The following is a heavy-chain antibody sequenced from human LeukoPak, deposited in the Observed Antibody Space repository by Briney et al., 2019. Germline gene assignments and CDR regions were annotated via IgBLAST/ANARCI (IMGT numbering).Heavy chain of an antibody. CDR3: ARGNLGFGSGSYYWFDP. CDR2: VYYSGST. D-gene: IGHD3-10*01. Sequence: PSETLSLTCTVSGGSISTYYWSWIRQPPGNGLEWIAYVYYSGSTNYNPSLKSRVTISLNKSKNHFSLKLRSVTAADTALYYCARGNLGFGSGSYYWFDPWGQGTLVTVSS. J-gene: IGHJ5*02. CDR1: GGSISTYY. V-gene: IGHV4-59*08.